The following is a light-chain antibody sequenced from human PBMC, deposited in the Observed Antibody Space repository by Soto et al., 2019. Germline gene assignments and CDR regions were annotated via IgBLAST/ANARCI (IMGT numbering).Light chain of an antibody. CDR1: QRISSW. J-gene: IGKJ4*01. CDR3: QQYNSYSALT. Sequence: DIQMTQSPSTLSASVGDRVTITCRASQRISSWLAWYQQKPGKAPKLLIYKASCLESGVPSRFSGSGSGTDFTLTISRLQPHEFATYYLQQYNSYSALTFGVGNKVAIK. V-gene: IGKV1-5*03. CDR2: KAS.